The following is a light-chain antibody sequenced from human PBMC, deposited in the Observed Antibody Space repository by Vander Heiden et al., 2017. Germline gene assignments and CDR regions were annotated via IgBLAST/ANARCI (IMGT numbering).Light chain of an antibody. J-gene: IGKJ1*01. CDR2: ATS. CDR3: QQSHSTPWT. V-gene: IGKV1-39*01. Sequence: DIHMTQSPSSLSASVGDRVTITCRASQSIRSYLNWYQQKPGKAPKFLIYATSSLQSGVPSRFSGSGSGTDFTLTISSLQPEDFATYYCQQSHSTPWTFGQGTKVEIK. CDR1: QSIRSY.